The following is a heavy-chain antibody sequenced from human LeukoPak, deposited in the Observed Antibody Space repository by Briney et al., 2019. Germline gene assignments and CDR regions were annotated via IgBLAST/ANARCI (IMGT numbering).Heavy chain of an antibody. J-gene: IGHJ3*02. CDR2: ISHRGNT. V-gene: IGHV4-34*01. Sequence: SETLSLTCAVYGGSFSGFYWSWIRQPPGKGLEWIGEISHRGNTNYNPSLKSRVTISLDTSTNHFSLRLSSVTAADTAVYYCAREYTSSSTAFDIWGQGTMVTVSS. D-gene: IGHD6-6*01. CDR3: AREYTSSSTAFDI. CDR1: GGSFSGFY.